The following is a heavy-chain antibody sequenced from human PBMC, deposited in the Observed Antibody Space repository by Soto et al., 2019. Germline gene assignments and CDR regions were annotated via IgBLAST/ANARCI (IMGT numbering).Heavy chain of an antibody. CDR1: GGSISSTHW. Sequence: QVQLQESGPGLVKTSGTLSLTCAVSGGSISSTHWWSWVRQPPGKGLQWIGEIYHGGSTNYNPSLKSRVTLSVDKSKNQFSLKLSSVTAADTAVYYCARGRTGPTLGWYFDLWARGTLVTVSS. J-gene: IGHJ2*01. D-gene: IGHD3-16*01. CDR3: ARGRTGPTLGWYFDL. CDR2: IYHGGST. V-gene: IGHV4-4*02.